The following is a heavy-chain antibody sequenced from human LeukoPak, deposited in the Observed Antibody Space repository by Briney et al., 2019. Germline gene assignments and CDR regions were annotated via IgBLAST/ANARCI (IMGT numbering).Heavy chain of an antibody. CDR3: ARHGDYGDVGVFDI. D-gene: IGHD4-17*01. CDR1: GDSISNYY. J-gene: IGHJ3*02. CDR2: IYTSGST. V-gene: IGHV4-4*07. Sequence: SETLSLTCTVSGDSISNYYWSWIRQPAGQGLEWIGRIYTSGSTNYNPSLKSRVTISVDTSKNQFSLKLSSVTAADTAVYYCARHGDYGDVGVFDIWGQGTMVTVSS.